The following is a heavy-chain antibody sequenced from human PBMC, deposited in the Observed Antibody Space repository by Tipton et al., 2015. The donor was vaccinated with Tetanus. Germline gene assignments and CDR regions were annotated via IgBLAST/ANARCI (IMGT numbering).Heavy chain of an antibody. CDR2: ISSSGST. J-gene: IGHJ5*02. Sequence: TLSLTCTVSGGSLRSGDHYWSWIRQPPGKGLEWLAYISSSGSTNSNYSLKSRITISRDTSKNQFSLKLASVTAADTAVYFCATQTDNWFDPWGQGTLVTVSS. V-gene: IGHV4-61*08. CDR1: GGSLRSGDHY. CDR3: ATQTDNWFDP.